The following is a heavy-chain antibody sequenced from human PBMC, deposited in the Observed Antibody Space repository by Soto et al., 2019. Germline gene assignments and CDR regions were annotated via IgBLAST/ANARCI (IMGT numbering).Heavy chain of an antibody. J-gene: IGHJ5*02. V-gene: IGHV4-31*03. CDR2: IYYSGST. CDR3: ARAKHNWFDP. Sequence: SETLSLTCTVSGGSISSGGYYWSWIRQHPGKGLEWIGYIYYSGSTYYNPSLKSRVTISVDTSKNQFSPKLSSVTAANTAVYYCARAKHNWFDPWGQGTLVTV. CDR1: GGSISSGGYY.